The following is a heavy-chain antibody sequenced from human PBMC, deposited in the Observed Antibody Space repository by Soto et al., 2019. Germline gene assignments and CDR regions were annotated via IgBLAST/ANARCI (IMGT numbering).Heavy chain of an antibody. CDR2: ISSSGSTI. CDR1: GFTFSSYE. Sequence: PGGSLRLSCAASGFTFSSYEMNWVRQAPGKGLEWFSYISSSGSTIYYADSVKGRFTISRDNANNSLYLQMNSLRAEDTAVYYCARDRSGITIFGVVISHTDVWGQGTTVTVSS. J-gene: IGHJ6*02. D-gene: IGHD3-3*01. V-gene: IGHV3-48*03. CDR3: ARDRSGITIFGVVISHTDV.